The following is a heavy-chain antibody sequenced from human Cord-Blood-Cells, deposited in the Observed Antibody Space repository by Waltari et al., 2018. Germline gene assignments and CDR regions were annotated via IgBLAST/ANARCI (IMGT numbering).Heavy chain of an antibody. CDR3: AMGGGYSSSWY. Sequence: QVQLVQSGAEVKKPGASVKVSCKASGYTFTGYYMHWVRQAPGQGLEWMGWINPNSGGTNYVQKFQGRVTMTRDTSISTAYMELSRLRSDDTAVYYCAMGGGYSSSWYWGQGTLVTVSS. V-gene: IGHV1-2*02. CDR2: INPNSGGT. J-gene: IGHJ4*02. CDR1: GYTFTGYY. D-gene: IGHD6-13*01.